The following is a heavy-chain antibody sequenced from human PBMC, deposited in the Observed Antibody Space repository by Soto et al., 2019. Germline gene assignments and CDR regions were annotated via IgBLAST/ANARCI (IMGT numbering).Heavy chain of an antibody. Sequence: GASVKVSCKASGYTFTDYDIQWVRQAPGQGLEYMGWLSPKSGGEPHAQQFRGRVTVTRDTSVNSAYLNLSSLTSDDTAVYFCARCHRGLRCHMEYWGQGTLVTVSS. J-gene: IGHJ4*02. D-gene: IGHD2-21*01. CDR2: LSPKSGGE. V-gene: IGHV1-2*02. CDR3: ARCHRGLRCHMEY. CDR1: GYTFTDYD.